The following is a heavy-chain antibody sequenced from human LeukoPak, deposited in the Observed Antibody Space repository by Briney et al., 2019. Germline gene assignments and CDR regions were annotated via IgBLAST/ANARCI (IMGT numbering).Heavy chain of an antibody. CDR3: ARLQGSFWYFDL. Sequence: GGSLRLSCAASGFTFSSYGMHWVRQAPGKGLEWVAFIRYDGSNKYYADSVKGRFTISRDNSKNTLYLQMNSLRAEDTAVYYCARLQGSFWYFDLWGLGTLVTVSS. CDR1: GFTFSSYG. J-gene: IGHJ2*01. D-gene: IGHD4-11*01. CDR2: IRYDGSNK. V-gene: IGHV3-30*02.